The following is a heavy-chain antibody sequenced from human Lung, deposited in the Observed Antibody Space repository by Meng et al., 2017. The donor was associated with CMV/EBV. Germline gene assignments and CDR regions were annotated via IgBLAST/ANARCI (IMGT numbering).Heavy chain of an antibody. D-gene: IGHD5-18*01. CDR1: GFTFSSYA. V-gene: IGHV3-23*01. J-gene: IGHJ4*02. Sequence: SCAASGFTFSSYAMSWARQAPGKGLEWVSAISGSGGSTYYADSVKGRFTTSRDNSKNTLSLQMDSLRAEDTAVYYCAKDRYGSLYYFDYGGQGAXVTVDS. CDR3: AKDRYGSLYYFDY. CDR2: ISGSGGST.